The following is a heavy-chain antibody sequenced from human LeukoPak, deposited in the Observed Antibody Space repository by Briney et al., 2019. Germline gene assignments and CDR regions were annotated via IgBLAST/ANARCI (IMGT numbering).Heavy chain of an antibody. CDR3: AKSRATVVTPRWFDP. CDR1: GGTFSSYA. D-gene: IGHD4-23*01. CDR2: IIPILGIA. J-gene: IGHJ5*02. Sequence: ASVKVSCKASGGTFSSYAISWVRQAPGQGLEWMGRIIPILGIANYAQKFQGRVTITADKSTSTAYMELSSLRSEDTAVYYCAKSRATVVTPRWFDPWGQGTLVTVSS. V-gene: IGHV1-69*04.